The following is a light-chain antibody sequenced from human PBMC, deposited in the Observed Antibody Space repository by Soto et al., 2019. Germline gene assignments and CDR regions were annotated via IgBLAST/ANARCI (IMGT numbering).Light chain of an antibody. CDR2: AAS. J-gene: IGKJ1*01. V-gene: IGKV1-5*01. CDR3: QQYKSYLRT. CDR1: QTISSW. Sequence: DIQMTQSPCTLSASVGDRVTITCRASQTISSWLAWYQQKPGKAPKLLIYAASTLESGVSSRFSGRGSGTEFTLTINSLQPEDFATYYCQQYKSYLRTFGQGTKVEIK.